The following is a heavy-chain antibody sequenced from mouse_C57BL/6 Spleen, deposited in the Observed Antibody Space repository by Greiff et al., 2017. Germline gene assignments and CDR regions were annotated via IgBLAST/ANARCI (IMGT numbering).Heavy chain of an antibody. D-gene: IGHD2-12*01. V-gene: IGHV7-3*01. CDR1: GFTFTDYY. Sequence: EVMLVESGGGLVQPGGSLSLSCAASGFTFTDYYMSWVRQPPGKALEWLGFIRNKANGYTTASSASVKGRFTISRDTPQRILYLQMNALRAEDSAAYDCERFYNYDEAAWFAYWGQGTLVTVSA. CDR3: ERFYNYDEAAWFAY. J-gene: IGHJ3*01. CDR2: IRNKANGYTT.